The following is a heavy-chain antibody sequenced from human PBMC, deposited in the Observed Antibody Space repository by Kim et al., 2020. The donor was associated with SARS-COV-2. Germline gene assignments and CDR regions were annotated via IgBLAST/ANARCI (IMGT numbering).Heavy chain of an antibody. Sequence: SVKVSCKASGGTFSSSALNWVRQAPGQGLEWVGRIIPILGITNYALEFQDRVTITADKSTSTAYMELSSLRSEDTAVYYCARASYSSTWYLDSWGQGTLITV. J-gene: IGHJ4*02. D-gene: IGHD2-2*01. CDR1: GGTFSSSA. CDR3: ARASYSSTWYLDS. CDR2: IIPILGIT. V-gene: IGHV1-69*04.